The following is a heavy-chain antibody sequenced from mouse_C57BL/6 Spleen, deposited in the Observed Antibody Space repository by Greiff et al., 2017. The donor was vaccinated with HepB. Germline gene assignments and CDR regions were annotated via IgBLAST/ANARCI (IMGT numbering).Heavy chain of an antibody. Sequence: DVKLVESGGGLVKPGGSLKLSCAASGFTFSDYGMHWVRQAPEKGLEWVAYISSGSSTIYYADTVKGRFTISRDNAKNTLFLQMTSLRSEDTAMYYCAKEGLFAYWGQGTLVTVSA. CDR3: AKEGLFAY. V-gene: IGHV5-17*01. CDR1: GFTFSDYG. CDR2: ISSGSSTI. J-gene: IGHJ3*01.